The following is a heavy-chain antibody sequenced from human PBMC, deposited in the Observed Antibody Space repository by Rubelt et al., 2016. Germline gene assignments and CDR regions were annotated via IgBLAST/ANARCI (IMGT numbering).Heavy chain of an antibody. CDR2: INHSGST. CDR3: ARGPYGDSPGY. CDR1: GGSFSGYY. D-gene: IGHD4-17*01. Sequence: QVQLQQRGAGLLKPSETLSLTCAVYGGSFSGYYWSWIRQPPGKGLEWIGEINHSGSTNYNPARKSGVTISVETSKNQLSLKLRSVTAADTAVYYCARGPYGDSPGYWGQGTLVTVSS. J-gene: IGHJ4*02. V-gene: IGHV4-34*01.